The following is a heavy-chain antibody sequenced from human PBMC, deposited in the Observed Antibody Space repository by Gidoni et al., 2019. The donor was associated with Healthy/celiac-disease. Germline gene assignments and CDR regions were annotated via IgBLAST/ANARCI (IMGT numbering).Heavy chain of an antibody. J-gene: IGHJ4*02. V-gene: IGHV3-7*01. CDR1: GFTLSSYR. Sequence: EVQLVESGGGLGKPGGSLRLSCAASGFTLSSYRLSWVRQAPGQGREWVANIKQDGSEKYYVVYVNGRFTISRDNAKNSLYLQMNSLRAEDTAVYYCARAGKADYCDETDYWGQGTLVTVSS. CDR2: IKQDGSEK. CDR3: ARAGKADYCDETDY. D-gene: IGHD4-17*01.